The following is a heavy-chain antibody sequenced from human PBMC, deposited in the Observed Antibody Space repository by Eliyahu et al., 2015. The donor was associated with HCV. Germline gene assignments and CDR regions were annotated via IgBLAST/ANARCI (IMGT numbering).Heavy chain of an antibody. Sequence: QVQLQESGPGLVKPSETLSLTCTVSGGSISSYYWSWIRQPPGKGLEWIGYIYYSGSTNYNPSLKSRVTISVDTSKNQFSLKLSSVTAADTAVYYCARVGVQYYYDKVLDYWGQGTLVTVSS. CDR2: IYYSGST. J-gene: IGHJ4*02. D-gene: IGHD3-22*01. CDR1: GGSISSYY. V-gene: IGHV4-59*01. CDR3: ARVGVQYYYDKVLDY.